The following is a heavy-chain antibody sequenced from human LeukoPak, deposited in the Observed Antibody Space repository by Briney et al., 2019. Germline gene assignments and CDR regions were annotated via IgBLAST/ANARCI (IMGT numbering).Heavy chain of an antibody. CDR1: GYTFTSYA. V-gene: IGHV1-3*01. CDR3: ARAYSSGWLPRGGYYFDY. Sequence: ASVKVSCKASGYTFTSYAMHWVRQAPGQRLEWMGWINAGNGNTKYSQKFQGRVTITRDTSASTAYMEPSSLRSEDTAVYYCARAYSSGWLPRGGYYFDYWGQGTLVTVSS. D-gene: IGHD6-19*01. J-gene: IGHJ4*02. CDR2: INAGNGNT.